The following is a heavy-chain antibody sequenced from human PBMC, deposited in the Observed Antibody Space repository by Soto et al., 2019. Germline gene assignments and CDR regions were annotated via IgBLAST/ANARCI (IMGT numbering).Heavy chain of an antibody. D-gene: IGHD2-2*01. J-gene: IGHJ6*02. CDR1: GGSISSNSYY. Sequence: SETLSLTCTVSGGSISSNSYYWAWIRQPPGRGLEWIGSLYHIGSTHYNTSLKSRVTISVDTSKNHFSLELSSVTAADTAIYYCRSSTSCYDESCVDVWGQGTMVTVSS. CDR3: RSSTSCYDESCVDV. V-gene: IGHV4-39*02. CDR2: LYHIGST.